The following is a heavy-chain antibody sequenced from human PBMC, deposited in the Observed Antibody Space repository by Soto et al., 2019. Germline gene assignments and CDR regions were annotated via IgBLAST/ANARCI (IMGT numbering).Heavy chain of an antibody. V-gene: IGHV3-30-3*01. D-gene: IGHD2-15*01. Sequence: QVQLVESGGGVVQPGRSLRLSCAASGFTFSSYAMHWVRQAPGKGMEWVAVISYDGSNKYYADYVKGRFTISRDNSKITLHMQMSCLRAEDKAVYYFARGGRFVDRGVVVAAYYFDYWGQGTLVTVSS. J-gene: IGHJ4*02. CDR2: ISYDGSNK. CDR1: GFTFSSYA. CDR3: ARGGRFVDRGVVVAAYYFDY.